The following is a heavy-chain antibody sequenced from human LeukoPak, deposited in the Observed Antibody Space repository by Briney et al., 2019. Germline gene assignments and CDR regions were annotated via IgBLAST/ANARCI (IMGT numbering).Heavy chain of an antibody. Sequence: GESLQISCQGSGYSFTSYWIGWVRQMPGKGLEWMGIIYPGDSATTYSPSFQGQVTISADKSISTAYLQWSSLKASDTAMYYCATHDVRGPHYFDYWGQGTLVTVSS. CDR3: ATHDVRGPHYFDY. D-gene: IGHD3-10*01. V-gene: IGHV5-51*01. CDR1: GYSFTSYW. J-gene: IGHJ4*02. CDR2: IYPGDSAT.